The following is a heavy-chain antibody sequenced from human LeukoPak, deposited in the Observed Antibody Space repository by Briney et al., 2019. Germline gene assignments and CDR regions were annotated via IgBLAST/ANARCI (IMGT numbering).Heavy chain of an antibody. CDR1: GFSFSSFA. Sequence: PGGSLRLSCAASGFSFSSFAMSWVRQAPGKGPEWVSGISRSGDYIYYADSVKGRFTISRDNSKNTLSLQMNSLRADDTAVYYCAKTAAAVTMHYFDYWGQGTLVTVSS. D-gene: IGHD4-17*01. CDR2: ISRSGDYI. V-gene: IGHV3-23*01. CDR3: AKTAAAVTMHYFDY. J-gene: IGHJ4*02.